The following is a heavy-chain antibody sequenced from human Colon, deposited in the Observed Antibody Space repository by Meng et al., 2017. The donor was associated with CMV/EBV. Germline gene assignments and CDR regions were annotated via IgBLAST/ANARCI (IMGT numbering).Heavy chain of an antibody. V-gene: IGHV1-2*02. D-gene: IGHD6-19*01. CDR1: RYTFPGYY. J-gene: IGHJ5*02. Sequence: QVHLVQAGAEVKKPGSSVKVSCKASRYTFPGYYMHWVGQAPGQGIEWMGWINPNSGGTNYKEKFQGRVTMTRDTSISTAYMELSGLTSDDTAVYYCARDFNSLAVSAANWFDPWGQGTLVTVSS. CDR2: INPNSGGT. CDR3: ARDFNSLAVSAANWFDP.